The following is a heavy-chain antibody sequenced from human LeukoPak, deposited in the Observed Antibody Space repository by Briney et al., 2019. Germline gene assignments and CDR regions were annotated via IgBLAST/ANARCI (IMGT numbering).Heavy chain of an antibody. D-gene: IGHD3-22*01. CDR2: IKQDGSEK. CDR3: ARAYYDSSGYSPY. J-gene: IGHJ4*02. V-gene: IGHV3-7*01. CDR1: GFTFSSYW. Sequence: PGGSLRLSYAASGFTFSSYWMSWVRQAPGKGLEWVANIKQDGSEKYYVDSVKGRFTISRDNAKNSLYLQMNSLRAEDTAVYYCARAYYDSSGYSPYWGQGTLVTVSS.